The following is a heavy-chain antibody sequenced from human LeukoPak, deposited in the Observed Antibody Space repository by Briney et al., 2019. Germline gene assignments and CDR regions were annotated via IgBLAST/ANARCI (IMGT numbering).Heavy chain of an antibody. CDR3: AKVGSKMAMVLYFDY. CDR2: ISGSGGST. D-gene: IGHD3-10*01. J-gene: IGHJ4*02. Sequence: ETLSLTCTVSGGSISSSSYYWGWVRQAPGKGLEWVSAISGSGGSTYYADSVKGRFTISRDNSKNTLYLQMNSLRAEDTAVYYCAKVGSKMAMVLYFDYWGQGTLVTVSS. CDR1: GGSISSSSYY. V-gene: IGHV3-23*01.